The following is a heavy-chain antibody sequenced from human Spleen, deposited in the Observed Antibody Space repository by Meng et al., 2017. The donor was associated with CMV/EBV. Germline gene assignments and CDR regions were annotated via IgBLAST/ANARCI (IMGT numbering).Heavy chain of an antibody. J-gene: IGHJ6*02. CDR1: GLTFDDYA. CDR3: AKDLAPDVAMFKARNPLYYNFAMDV. V-gene: IGHV3-9*01. CDR2: ISWNIGTA. Sequence: GGSLRLSCAASGLTFDDYAMHWVRQPPGKGLEWVSGISWNIGTAAYADSVKGRFTISRDNGKNVLYLQMNSLRAEDTALYYCAKDLAPDVAMFKARNPLYYNFAMDVWGQGTTVTVSS. D-gene: IGHD3-3*01.